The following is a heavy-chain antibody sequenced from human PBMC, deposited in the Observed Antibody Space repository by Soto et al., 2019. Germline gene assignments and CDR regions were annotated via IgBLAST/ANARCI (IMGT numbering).Heavy chain of an antibody. CDR2: IRSKTDGGTI. D-gene: IGHD5-12*01. CDR1: GFTFSNAW. Sequence: EVQLVESGGGLVKPGESLRLSCAASGFTFSNAWMNWVRQAPGKGLEWVDQIRSKTDGGTIFYPAPVKGRFIISRDDSRDTLYLQMNSLKTEDTAVYYCTTAHPRGPDYWGQGTLVTVSS. V-gene: IGHV3-15*01. CDR3: TTAHPRGPDY. J-gene: IGHJ4*02.